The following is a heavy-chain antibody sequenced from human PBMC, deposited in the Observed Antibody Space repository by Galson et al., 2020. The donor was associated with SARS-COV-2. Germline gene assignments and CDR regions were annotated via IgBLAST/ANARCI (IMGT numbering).Heavy chain of an antibody. CDR3: AREGGTAMDPTRYYYYYGMDV. J-gene: IGHJ6*02. D-gene: IGHD5-18*01. Sequence: ASVKVSCKASGYTFTGYYMHWVRQAPGQGLEWMGWINPNSGGTNYAQKFQGRVTMTRDTSISTAYMELSRLRSDDTAVYYCAREGGTAMDPTRYYYYYGMDVWGQGTTVTVSS. CDR1: GYTFTGYY. V-gene: IGHV1-2*02. CDR2: INPNSGGT.